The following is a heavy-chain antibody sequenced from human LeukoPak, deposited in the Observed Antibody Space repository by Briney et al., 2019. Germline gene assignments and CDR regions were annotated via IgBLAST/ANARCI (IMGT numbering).Heavy chain of an antibody. CDR1: GFTLVSHW. CDR2: IKHDGSEK. V-gene: IGHV3-7*01. CDR3: ARENSDYYGSGSYWQLWFDP. J-gene: IGHJ5*02. Sequence: PGGSLRLSCAASGFTLVSHWMTWVRQAPGKGLEWVANIKHDGSEKYYVDSVEGRFTISRDSAKNSLSLQMNSLRAEDTAVYYCARENSDYYGSGSYWQLWFDPWGQGTLVTVSS. D-gene: IGHD3-10*01.